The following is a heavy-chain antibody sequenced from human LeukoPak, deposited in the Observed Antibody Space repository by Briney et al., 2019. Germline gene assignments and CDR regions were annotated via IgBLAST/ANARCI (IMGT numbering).Heavy chain of an antibody. D-gene: IGHD2-15*01. Sequence: GSLRLSCAASGFTFSTYDMNWVRQAPGKGLEWASSITDRDDSTYFADSVKGRFTISRDNSKNTLYLQMNRLRAEDAAIYYCAKATLGSCSGARCYPFDYWGQGTLVNVSS. CDR1: GFTFSTYD. CDR2: ITDRDDST. J-gene: IGHJ4*02. CDR3: AKATLGSCSGARCYPFDY. V-gene: IGHV3-23*01.